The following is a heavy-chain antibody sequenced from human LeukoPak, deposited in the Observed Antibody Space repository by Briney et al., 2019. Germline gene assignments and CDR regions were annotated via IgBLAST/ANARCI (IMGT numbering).Heavy chain of an antibody. CDR3: ARATQRITIFGVVNPYWFDP. Sequence: ASVKVSCKASGYTFTSYDITWVRQATGQGLEWMGWMNPNSGNTGHAQKFQGRVTITRNTSISTAYMELSSLRSEATAVYYCARATQRITIFGVVNPYWFDPWGQGTLVTVSS. CDR2: MNPNSGNT. V-gene: IGHV1-8*03. CDR1: GYTFTSYD. J-gene: IGHJ5*02. D-gene: IGHD3-3*01.